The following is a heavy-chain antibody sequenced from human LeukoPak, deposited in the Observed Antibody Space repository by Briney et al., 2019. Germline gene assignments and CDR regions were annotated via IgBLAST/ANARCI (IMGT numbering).Heavy chain of an antibody. D-gene: IGHD3-10*01. CDR2: ISYEGSKK. CDR3: ARAIRYGSESYYTPTNWFDP. CDR1: GFTFSNHA. V-gene: IGHV3-30*04. J-gene: IGHJ5*02. Sequence: GGSLRLSCAASGFTFSNHAMHWVRQAPDKGLEWVAVISYEGSKKDYADSEKGRFTISRDNSKNTLYLQMNSLRAEDTAVYYCARAIRYGSESYYTPTNWFDPWGQGTLVTVSS.